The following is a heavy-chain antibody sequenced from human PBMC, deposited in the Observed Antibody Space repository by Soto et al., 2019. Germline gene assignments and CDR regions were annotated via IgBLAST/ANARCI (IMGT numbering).Heavy chain of an antibody. CDR3: ATDYGDYFDY. Sequence: QVQLVQSGAEVKKPGSSVKVSCKASGGTFSSYTISWVRQAPGQGLEWMGRIIPILGIANYAQKFQGRVTIXXDKSTSTAYMELSSLRSEDTAVYYCATDYGDYFDYWGQGTLVTVSS. CDR1: GGTFSSYT. J-gene: IGHJ4*02. CDR2: IIPILGIA. D-gene: IGHD4-17*01. V-gene: IGHV1-69*08.